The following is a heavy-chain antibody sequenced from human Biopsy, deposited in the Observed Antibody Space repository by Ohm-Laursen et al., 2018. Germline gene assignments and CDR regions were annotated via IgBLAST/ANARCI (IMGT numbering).Heavy chain of an antibody. J-gene: IGHJ3*02. CDR3: AKDRRAVAGYDAFDI. CDR1: GFTFADYA. D-gene: IGHD6-19*01. CDR2: ISWNSGSI. Sequence: SLRLSCAASGFTFADYAMHWVRQAPGKGLEWVSGISWNSGSIGYADSVKGRFTISRDNAKNSLYLQMNSLRAKDTALYYCAKDRRAVAGYDAFDIWGQGTMVTVSS. V-gene: IGHV3-9*01.